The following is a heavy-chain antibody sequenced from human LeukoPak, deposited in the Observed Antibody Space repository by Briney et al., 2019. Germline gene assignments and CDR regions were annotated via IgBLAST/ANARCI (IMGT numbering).Heavy chain of an antibody. V-gene: IGHV4-59*08. Sequence: SETLSLTCTVSGGSINSYFWNWIRQPPGKGLEWIGYIYDSGTTNYNPSLMSRVTISEDTSKNQFSLKLSSVTAADTAVYYCARRSGGSWYFDYWGQGTLVTVSS. CDR2: IYDSGTT. CDR1: GGSINSYF. J-gene: IGHJ4*02. CDR3: ARRSGGSWYFDY. D-gene: IGHD1-26*01.